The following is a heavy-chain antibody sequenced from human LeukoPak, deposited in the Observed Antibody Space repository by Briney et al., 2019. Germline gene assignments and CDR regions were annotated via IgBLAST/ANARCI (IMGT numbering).Heavy chain of an antibody. D-gene: IGHD4-17*01. J-gene: IGHJ4*02. CDR2: IGSGGTT. Sequence: GGSLRLSCAASGFTFSSYAMNWVRQAPGKGLEWVSTIGSGGTTYYADSVKGRFTISRDNSMNTLFLQMNSLRAEDTAVYYCAKDRRFLREFEYWGQGTLVTVSS. CDR1: GFTFSSYA. CDR3: AKDRRFLREFEY. V-gene: IGHV3-23*01.